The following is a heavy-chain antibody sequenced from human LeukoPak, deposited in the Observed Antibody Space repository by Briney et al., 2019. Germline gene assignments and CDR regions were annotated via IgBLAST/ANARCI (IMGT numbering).Heavy chain of an antibody. V-gene: IGHV3-21*01. CDR2: ISSSSSYI. Sequence: GGSLRLSCAASGFTFSSYSMNWVRQAPGKGLEWVSSISSSSSYIYYADSVKGRFTISRDNAKNTLYLQMNSLRAEDTAVYYCARDYCSDGSCYPGYWGQGTLVTVSS. D-gene: IGHD2-15*01. J-gene: IGHJ4*02. CDR1: GFTFSSYS. CDR3: ARDYCSDGSCYPGY.